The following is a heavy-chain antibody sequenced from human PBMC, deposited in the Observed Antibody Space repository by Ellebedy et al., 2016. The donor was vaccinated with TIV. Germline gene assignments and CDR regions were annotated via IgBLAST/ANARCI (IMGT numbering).Heavy chain of an antibody. V-gene: IGHV3-66*04. CDR3: ARRPSGSDWVYFDY. J-gene: IGHJ4*02. CDR1: GFSASANY. CDR2: ISSGGST. Sequence: GESLKISCAVSGFSASANYMSWVRQAPGKGLEWVSVISSGGSTYYADSVKSRFTISRDNSKNTLYLQMSSLRAEDTAVYYCARRPSGSDWVYFDYWGQGTLVTVSS. D-gene: IGHD1-26*01.